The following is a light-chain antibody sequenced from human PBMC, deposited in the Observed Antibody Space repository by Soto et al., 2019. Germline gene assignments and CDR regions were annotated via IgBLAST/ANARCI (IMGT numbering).Light chain of an antibody. CDR3: QQYNNWPPKHT. CDR1: QSVSSN. CDR2: GAS. J-gene: IGKJ4*01. V-gene: IGKV3-15*01. Sequence: EIVMTQSPATLSVSPGERATLSCRASQSVSSNLAWYQQKPGQAPRLLIYGASTRATGIPARFSGSGSGTEFTHTISSLQSEDFAVYYCQQYNNWPPKHTFGGGTKVEIK.